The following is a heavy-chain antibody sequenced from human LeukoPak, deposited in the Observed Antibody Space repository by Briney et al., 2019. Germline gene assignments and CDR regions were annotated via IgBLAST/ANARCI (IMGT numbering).Heavy chain of an antibody. D-gene: IGHD6-13*01. V-gene: IGHV3-74*01. CDR2: INSDGSST. J-gene: IGHJ6*02. Sequence: GGSLRLSCAASGFTFSSYWMHWVRQAPGKGLVWVSRINSDGSSTSYADSVKGRFTISRDNSKNTLYLQMNSLRAEDTAVYYCARPGRRAAAGTIYGMDVWGQGTTVTVSS. CDR3: ARPGRRAAAGTIYGMDV. CDR1: GFTFSSYW.